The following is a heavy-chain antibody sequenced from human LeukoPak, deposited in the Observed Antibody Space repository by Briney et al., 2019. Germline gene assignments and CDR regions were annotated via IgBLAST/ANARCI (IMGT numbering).Heavy chain of an antibody. CDR1: GGTFSSYA. CDR2: IIPIFGTA. J-gene: IGHJ3*02. D-gene: IGHD2-15*01. CDR3: ARASYDIVVVVAATPAPAFDI. V-gene: IGHV1-69*05. Sequence: ASVKVSCKASGGTFSSYAISWVRQAPGQGLEWMGGIIPIFGTANYAQKFQGRVTITTDESTSTAYMELSSLRSGDTAVYYCARASYDIVVVVAATPAPAFDIWGQGTMVTVSS.